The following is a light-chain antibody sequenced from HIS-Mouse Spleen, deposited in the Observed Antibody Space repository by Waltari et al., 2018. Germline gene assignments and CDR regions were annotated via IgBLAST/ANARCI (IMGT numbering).Light chain of an antibody. J-gene: IGLJ1*01. CDR2: DVS. CDR1: SSVVGGFNY. V-gene: IGLV2-11*01. Sequence: QSALTQPRSVSGSPGQSVTISCTGTSSVVGGFNYVSWYQQHPGKAPKLMIYDVSKRPSGVPDRFSGSKSGNTASLTISGLQADDEADYYCCSYAGSYTGVFGTGTKVTVL. CDR3: CSYAGSYTGV.